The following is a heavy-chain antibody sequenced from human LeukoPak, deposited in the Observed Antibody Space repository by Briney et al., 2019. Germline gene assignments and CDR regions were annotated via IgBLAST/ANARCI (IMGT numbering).Heavy chain of an antibody. CDR2: IYSSGST. V-gene: IGHV4-4*09. CDR1: DVSISNSY. Sequence: SETLSLTCTVSDVSISNSYWNWVRQPPGKGLEWLGYIYSSGSTNYNPSLKSRITLSIDTSKNQFSLRLTSVTAADTAVYYCANSYDGKVVPFDCWGQGSLVTVSS. D-gene: IGHD4-23*01. J-gene: IGHJ4*02. CDR3: ANSYDGKVVPFDC.